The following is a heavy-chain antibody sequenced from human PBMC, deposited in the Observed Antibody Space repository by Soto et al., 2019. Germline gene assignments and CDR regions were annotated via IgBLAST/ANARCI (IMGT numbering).Heavy chain of an antibody. D-gene: IGHD3-3*01. CDR3: ARSTYYDFWSGYSGPFGI. CDR2: INPNSGGT. Sequence: ASVKVSFKASGYTFTSYGISWVRQAPGQGLEWMGWINPNSGGTNYAQKFQGWVTMTRDTSISTAYMELSRLRSDDTAVYYCARSTYYDFWSGYSGPFGIWGQGTMVTVSS. V-gene: IGHV1-2*04. CDR1: GYTFTSYG. J-gene: IGHJ3*02.